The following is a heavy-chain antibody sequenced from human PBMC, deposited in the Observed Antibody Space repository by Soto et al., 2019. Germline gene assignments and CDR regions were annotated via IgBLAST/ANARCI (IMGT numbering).Heavy chain of an antibody. CDR1: GFTFSSYA. J-gene: IGHJ4*02. Sequence: EVQLLDSGGGLVQPGGSLRLSCAASGFTFSSYAMNWVRQAPGKGLEWVSVISGSGDSTYYADSVKGRFTISRDNSKNTLYLQMNCLRTEDTAVYHCARRGPGTYFDYWGQGTLVTVSS. V-gene: IGHV3-23*01. CDR2: ISGSGDST. D-gene: IGHD6-13*01. CDR3: ARRGPGTYFDY.